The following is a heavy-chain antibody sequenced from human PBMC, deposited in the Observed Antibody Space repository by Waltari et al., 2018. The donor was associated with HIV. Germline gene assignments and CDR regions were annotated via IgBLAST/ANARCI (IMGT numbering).Heavy chain of an antibody. Sequence: VQLVESGGGVVQPGRSLRLSCAASGFTSSNPGMHWLRQAPGKGLEWVAVLSYDGSDKYYADSVRGRFTISRDNSKNTLYLQMNNLRAEDTAVYFCARRGVLTYYYTMDVWGQGTTVTVSS. J-gene: IGHJ6*02. D-gene: IGHD3-10*01. CDR2: LSYDGSDK. V-gene: IGHV3-33*05. CDR3: ARRGVLTYYYTMDV. CDR1: GFTSSNPG.